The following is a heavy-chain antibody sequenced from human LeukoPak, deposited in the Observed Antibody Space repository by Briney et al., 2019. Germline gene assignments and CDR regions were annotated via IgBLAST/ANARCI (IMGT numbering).Heavy chain of an antibody. CDR1: XGXFSSYA. J-gene: IGHJ4*02. CDR2: XIPIXGTA. V-gene: IGHV1-69*06. Sequence: ASXGXFSSYAISWVRQAPGQGLEWMGXXIPIXGTANYAQKFQGRVTITADKSTSTAYMELSSLRSEDTAVYYCAREISDYDILTGYYKSRYFDYWGQGTLVTVSS. D-gene: IGHD3-9*01. CDR3: AREISDYDILTGYYKSRYFDY.